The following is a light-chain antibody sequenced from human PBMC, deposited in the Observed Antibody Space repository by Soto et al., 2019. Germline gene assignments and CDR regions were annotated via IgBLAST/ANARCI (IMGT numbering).Light chain of an antibody. Sequence: QSALTQPASVSGSPGQSITISCTGTSSDVGGYDYVYWYQQHPGKAPELLIYEVINRPSGVSDRFSGSKSGNTASLTISGLEIEDEADYYCSSYTSSTSQVVFGGGTKLTVL. J-gene: IGLJ2*01. CDR3: SSYTSSTSQVV. CDR1: SSDVGGYDY. V-gene: IGLV2-14*01. CDR2: EVI.